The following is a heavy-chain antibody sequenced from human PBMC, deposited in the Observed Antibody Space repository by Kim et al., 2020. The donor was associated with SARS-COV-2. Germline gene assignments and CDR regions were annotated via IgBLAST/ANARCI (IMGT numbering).Heavy chain of an antibody. D-gene: IGHD3-10*01. CDR3: ARESPVRARPIGY. Sequence: YVDSVKGRFTISRDNAKNSLYLQMNSLRAEDTAVYYCARESPVRARPIGYWGQGTLVTVSS. V-gene: IGHV3-7*03. J-gene: IGHJ4*02.